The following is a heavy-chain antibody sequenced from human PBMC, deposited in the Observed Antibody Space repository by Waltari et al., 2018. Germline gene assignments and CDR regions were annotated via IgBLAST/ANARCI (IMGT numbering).Heavy chain of an antibody. CDR2: MSYNGAT. CDR1: GGSITSHRHS. Sequence: QLQLQESGPGLGKPSETLSLPCIVSGGSITSHRHSWAWIRQPPGQGLEWIGTMSYNGATYSSPSLKSRVTLSRDTSKNHLSLKLGSVTAADTAVYYCATYIGASIGTAAFDVWGQGTMVTVSS. J-gene: IGHJ3*01. V-gene: IGHV4-39*02. CDR3: ATYIGASIGTAAFDV. D-gene: IGHD5-12*01.